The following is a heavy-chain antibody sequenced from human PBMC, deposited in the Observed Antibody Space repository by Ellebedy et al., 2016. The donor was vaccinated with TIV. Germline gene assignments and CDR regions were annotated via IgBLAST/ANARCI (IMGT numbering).Heavy chain of an antibody. CDR2: IWYDGSNK. D-gene: IGHD2-2*01. CDR1: GFTFSSYG. CDR3: AKGSEVVPAAPFDY. Sequence: GESLKISCAASGFTFSSYGMHWVRQAPGKGLEWVAVIWYDGSNKYYADSVKGRFTISRDNSKNTLYLQMNSLRAEDTAVYYCAKGSEVVPAAPFDYWGQGTLVTVSS. V-gene: IGHV3-33*06. J-gene: IGHJ4*02.